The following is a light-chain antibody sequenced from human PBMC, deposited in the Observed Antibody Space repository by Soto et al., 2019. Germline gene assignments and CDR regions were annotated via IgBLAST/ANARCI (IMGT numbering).Light chain of an antibody. CDR2: GAS. Sequence: VFTQSPCTLSLSPGERATLSCRATQTLSRSWLAWYHHNPGQAPRLLIFGASTRATGIPDRFSGSGAGAYFNLTISRLEPEDFAVYFCQQYETSPTTFGQGTKVDIK. CDR3: QQYETSPTT. CDR1: QTLSRSW. J-gene: IGKJ1*01. V-gene: IGKV3-20*01.